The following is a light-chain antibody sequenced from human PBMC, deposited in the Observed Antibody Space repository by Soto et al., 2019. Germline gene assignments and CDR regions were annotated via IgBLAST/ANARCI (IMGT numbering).Light chain of an antibody. Sequence: ENVLTQSPGTPSLSPGERATLSCRASQSVSCSYWAWYQPQPGQAPGFLISGASSRATGIPDRFSGSGSGTDFTLTIIRLEPEDFAVYYCQQYGSSSWTFGQGTKVDIK. CDR2: GAS. J-gene: IGKJ1*01. CDR3: QQYGSSSWT. CDR1: QSVSCSY. V-gene: IGKV3-20*01.